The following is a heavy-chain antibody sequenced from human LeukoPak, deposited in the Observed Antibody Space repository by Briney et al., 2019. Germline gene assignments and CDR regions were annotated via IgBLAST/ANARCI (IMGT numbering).Heavy chain of an antibody. CDR2: ISSSSSYI. CDR1: GFTFSSYS. V-gene: IGHV3-21*01. Sequence: PGGSLRLSCAASGFTFSSYSMNWVRQAPGKGLEWVSSISSSSSYIYYADSVKGRFTISRDNAKNSLYLQMNSLRAEDTAVYYCARAAGLAHYGDPGYYYYYMDVWGKGTTVTVSS. D-gene: IGHD4-17*01. J-gene: IGHJ6*03. CDR3: ARAAGLAHYGDPGYYYYYMDV.